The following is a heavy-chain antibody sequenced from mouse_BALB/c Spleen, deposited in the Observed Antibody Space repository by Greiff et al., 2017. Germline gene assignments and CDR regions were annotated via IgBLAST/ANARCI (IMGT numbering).Heavy chain of an antibody. V-gene: IGHV5-12-2*01. Sequence: EVQRVESGGGLVQPGGSLKLSCAASGFTFSSYTMSWVRQTPEKRLEWVAYISNGGGSTYYPDTVKGRFTISRDNAKNTLYLQMSSLKSEDTAMYYCARRGDVYAMDYWGQGTSVTVSS. CDR1: GFTFSSYT. CDR2: ISNGGGST. J-gene: IGHJ4*01. CDR3: ARRGDVYAMDY. D-gene: IGHD3-3*01.